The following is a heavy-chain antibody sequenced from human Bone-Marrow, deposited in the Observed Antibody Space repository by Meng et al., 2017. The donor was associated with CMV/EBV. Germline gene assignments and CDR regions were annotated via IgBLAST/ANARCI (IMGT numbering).Heavy chain of an antibody. CDR2: INHGGST. CDR3: ARGLWARFDP. Sequence: SETLSLTCAVYGGSFSGYNWSWIRQSPGKGLEWIGEINHGGSTNYNPSLKSRFTISVETSKNQFSLKLSSVTAADTAVYYCARGLWARFDPWGQGTLVTVSS. CDR1: GGSFSGYN. J-gene: IGHJ5*02. V-gene: IGHV4-34*01. D-gene: IGHD2-21*01.